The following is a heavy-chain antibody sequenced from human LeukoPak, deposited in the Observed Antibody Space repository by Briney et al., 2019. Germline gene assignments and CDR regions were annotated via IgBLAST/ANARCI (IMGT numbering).Heavy chain of an antibody. CDR1: GYTFTSYG. D-gene: IGHD3-10*01. CDR2: ISAYNGNT. V-gene: IGHV1-18*01. CDR3: AREVDGSGSYTHNWFDP. Sequence: ASVKVSCKASGYTFTSYGISWVRQAPRQGLEWMGWISAYNGNTNYAQKLQGRVTMTTDTSTSTAYMELRSLRSDDTAVYYCAREVDGSGSYTHNWFDPWGQGTLVTVSS. J-gene: IGHJ5*02.